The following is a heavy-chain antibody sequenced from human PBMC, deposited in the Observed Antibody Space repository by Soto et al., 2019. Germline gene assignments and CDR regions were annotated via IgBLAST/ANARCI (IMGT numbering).Heavy chain of an antibody. CDR3: ARDSAWLSGYDWAYYFDY. CDR2: ISAYNGNT. CDR1: GYTFTSYG. V-gene: IGHV1-18*01. Sequence: QVQLVQSGAEVKNPGASVKVSCKASGYTFTSYGISWVRQAPGQGLEWMGWISAYNGNTNYAQKLQGRVTMTTDTSTSTAYMELRSLRSDDTAVYYCARDSAWLSGYDWAYYFDYWGQGTLVTVSS. J-gene: IGHJ4*02. D-gene: IGHD5-12*01.